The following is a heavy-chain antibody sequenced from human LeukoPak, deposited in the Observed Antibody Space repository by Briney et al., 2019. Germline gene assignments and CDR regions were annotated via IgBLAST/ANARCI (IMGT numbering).Heavy chain of an antibody. CDR1: GYTFTGYY. CDR2: INPNSGGT. J-gene: IGHJ4*02. D-gene: IGHD1-26*01. CDR3: ARGVRLVDVSGSYEN. Sequence: ASVKVSCKASGYTFTGYYTHWVRQAPGQGLEWMGWINPNSGGTNYAQKFQGRVTMTRDTSISTAYMELSRLRPDDTAVYYYARGVRLVDVSGSYENWGQGTLVTVSS. V-gene: IGHV1-2*02.